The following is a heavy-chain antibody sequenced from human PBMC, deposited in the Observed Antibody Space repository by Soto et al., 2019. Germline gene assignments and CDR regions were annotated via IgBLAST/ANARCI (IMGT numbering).Heavy chain of an antibody. D-gene: IGHD3-16*01. CDR1: GGSVSNYY. Sequence: SETLSLTCTVSGGSVSNYYWSWIRQPPGKGLEWIGYMYHSGSSNYNPSLKRRVTISVDTSKNQVSLEVTSVIAADTAVYYCARDPVVETNYGFFDSWGQGILVTVSS. CDR2: MYHSGSS. V-gene: IGHV4-59*02. J-gene: IGHJ4*02. CDR3: ARDPVVETNYGFFDS.